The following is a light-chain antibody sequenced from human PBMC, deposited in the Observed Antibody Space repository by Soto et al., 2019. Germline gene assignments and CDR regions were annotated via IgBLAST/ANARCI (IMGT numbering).Light chain of an antibody. J-gene: IGKJ2*01. CDR3: QQYDSSVYT. CDR2: RAS. CDR1: QSISSW. Sequence: DIQMTQSPSTLFASVGDRVTITCRASQSISSWLAWYQQKPGKAPKLLIYRASRLGNGVPSRFSGSGSGTEFTLTISSLQPDVFATYYCQQYDSSVYTFGQGTKLEIK. V-gene: IGKV1-5*03.